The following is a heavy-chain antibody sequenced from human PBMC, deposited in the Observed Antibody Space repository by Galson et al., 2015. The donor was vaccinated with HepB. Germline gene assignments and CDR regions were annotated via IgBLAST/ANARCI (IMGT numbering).Heavy chain of an antibody. V-gene: IGHV3-23*01. Sequence: SLRLSCAASGFIFSSHAMNWVRQAPGKGLEWVSIISSSGGVTYYADSVRGRFTISRDNSKNTLYLQMNSLRVEDTAIYYCTKSGLSGPVPAAVDYWGPGTVVTVSA. CDR3: TKSGLSGPVPAAVDY. CDR2: ISSSGGVT. J-gene: IGHJ4*02. D-gene: IGHD2-2*01. CDR1: GFIFSSHA.